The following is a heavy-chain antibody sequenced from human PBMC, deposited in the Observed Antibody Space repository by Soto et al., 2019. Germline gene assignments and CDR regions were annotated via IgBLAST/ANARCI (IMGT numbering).Heavy chain of an antibody. J-gene: IGHJ5*02. CDR1: GGSISSYY. D-gene: IGHD4-17*01. CDR2: IYYSGST. Sequence: LCGGSISSYYWSWIRQPPGKGLEWIGYIYYSGSTNYNPSLKSRVTISVDTSKNQFSLKLSSVTAADTAVYYCARTGDYGDYVGWFDPWGQGTLVTVSS. V-gene: IGHV4-59*01. CDR3: ARTGDYGDYVGWFDP.